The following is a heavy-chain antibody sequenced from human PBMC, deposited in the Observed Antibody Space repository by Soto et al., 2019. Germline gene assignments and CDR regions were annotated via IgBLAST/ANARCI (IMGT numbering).Heavy chain of an antibody. Sequence: LRLSCAASGFTFSSYEMNWVRQAPGKGLEWVSYISSSGSTIYYADSVKGRFTISRDNAKNSLYLQMNSLRAEDTAVYYCARDQVAVAGRGMDVWGQGTTVTVSS. CDR2: ISSSGSTI. V-gene: IGHV3-48*03. CDR1: GFTFSSYE. D-gene: IGHD6-19*01. CDR3: ARDQVAVAGRGMDV. J-gene: IGHJ6*02.